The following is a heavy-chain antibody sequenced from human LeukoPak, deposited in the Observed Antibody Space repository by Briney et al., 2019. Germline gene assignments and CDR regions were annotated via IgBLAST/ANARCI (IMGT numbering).Heavy chain of an antibody. CDR1: GFTFSGYG. D-gene: IGHD6-19*01. V-gene: IGHV3-30*18. J-gene: IGHJ3*02. CDR3: AKYLAHSSGWLLDAFDI. Sequence: QAGGSLTLSCAASGFTFSGYGMHWVRQAPGKGLEWVAVISYDGSNKYYADSVKGRFIISRDNYKNTLYVQMNSLRAEDTAVYYCAKYLAHSSGWLLDAFDIWGQGTMVTVSS. CDR2: ISYDGSNK.